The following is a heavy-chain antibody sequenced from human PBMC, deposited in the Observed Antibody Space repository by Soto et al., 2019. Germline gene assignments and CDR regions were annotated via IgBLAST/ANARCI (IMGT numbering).Heavy chain of an antibody. V-gene: IGHV4-61*01. Sequence: QVQLQESGPGLVKPSETLSLTCTVSGGSVSSGSYYWSWIRQPPGKGLEWIGYIYYSGSTNYNPPLKSRVTISVDTSKNQFSLKLSSVTAADTAVYYCARVDSSSWYGVFDYWGQGTLVTVSS. CDR1: GGSVSSGSYY. CDR2: IYYSGST. CDR3: ARVDSSSWYGVFDY. J-gene: IGHJ4*02. D-gene: IGHD6-13*01.